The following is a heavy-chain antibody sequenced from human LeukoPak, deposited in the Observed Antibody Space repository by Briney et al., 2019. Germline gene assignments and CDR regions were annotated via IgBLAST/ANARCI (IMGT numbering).Heavy chain of an antibody. D-gene: IGHD5-12*01. Sequence: PSETLSLTCTVSGGSISSYYWSWIRQPAGRGLEWIGRSYISGSTNYNPSLESRVTMSLDTSKNQFSLKLSSVTAADTAVYYCARGEWLRGHYFDYWGQGTLVTVSS. V-gene: IGHV4-4*07. CDR1: GGSISSYY. CDR3: ARGEWLRGHYFDY. J-gene: IGHJ4*02. CDR2: SYISGST.